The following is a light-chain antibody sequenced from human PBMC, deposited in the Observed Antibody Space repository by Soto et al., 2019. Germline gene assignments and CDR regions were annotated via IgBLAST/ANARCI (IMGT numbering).Light chain of an antibody. Sequence: EIVLLQSLGTLSLSPGARYSLSRRARESVSNNYLAWYQQRPGQAPRLLIYGASIRATDIPGRFGGHGSGTDFTLQIDRLEPEDFAVYYCQQYSSSPSITVGYGTRLEI. CDR3: QQYSSSPSIT. CDR2: GAS. J-gene: IGKJ5*01. V-gene: IGKV3-20*01. CDR1: ESVSNNY.